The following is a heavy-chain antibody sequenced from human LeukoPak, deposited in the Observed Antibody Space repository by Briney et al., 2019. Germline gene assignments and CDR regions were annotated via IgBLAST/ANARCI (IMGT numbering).Heavy chain of an antibody. V-gene: IGHV4-61*09. Sequence: PSETLSLTCTVSGGSISTGSYCWSWIRQPAGKGLEWIGHIYTSGNTNYNPSLRSRVTISVDTSKNQFSLKLSSVTAADTAVYYCAREPRVRYGSGSSNWFDPWGQGTLVTVSS. D-gene: IGHD3-10*01. CDR2: IYTSGNT. J-gene: IGHJ5*02. CDR3: AREPRVRYGSGSSNWFDP. CDR1: GGSISTGSYC.